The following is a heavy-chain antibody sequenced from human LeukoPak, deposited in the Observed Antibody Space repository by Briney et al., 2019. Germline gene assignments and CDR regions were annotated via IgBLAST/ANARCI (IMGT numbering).Heavy chain of an antibody. D-gene: IGHD2-21*02. V-gene: IGHV4-34*01. CDR1: GGSFSGYY. Sequence: SETLSLTCAVYGGSFSGYYWSWIRQPPGKGLEWIGEINHSGSTNYNPSLKSRVTISVDTSKNQFSLKLSSVTAADTAVYYCARGGLSIVVVTATVRRWFDPWGQGTLVTVSS. CDR2: INHSGST. CDR3: ARGGLSIVVVTATVRRWFDP. J-gene: IGHJ5*02.